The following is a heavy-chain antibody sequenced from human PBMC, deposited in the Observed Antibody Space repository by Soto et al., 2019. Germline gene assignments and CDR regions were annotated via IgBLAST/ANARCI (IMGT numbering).Heavy chain of an antibody. CDR3: ARDLPGRYCSSTSCLPYYYYYGMDV. Sequence: ASVKVSCKASGYTFTSYYMHWVRQAPGQGLEWMGIINPSGGSTSYAQKFQGGVTMTRDTSTSTVYMELGSLRSEDTAVYYCARDLPGRYCSSTSCLPYYYYYGMDVWGQGTTVTVSS. CDR2: INPSGGST. CDR1: GYTFTSYY. D-gene: IGHD2-2*01. J-gene: IGHJ6*02. V-gene: IGHV1-46*01.